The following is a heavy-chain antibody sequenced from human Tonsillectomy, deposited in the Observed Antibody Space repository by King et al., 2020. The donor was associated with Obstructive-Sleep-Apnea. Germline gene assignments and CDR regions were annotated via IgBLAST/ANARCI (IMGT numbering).Heavy chain of an antibody. Sequence: VQLVESGGGLVQPGGSLRLSCAASGFTFSSYDMHWVRHATGKGLEWVSAIGTAGDPYYPGSVKGRFTISRENAKNSLYLQMNSLRAGDTAVYYCARGRGNYGDQSYYFDYWGQGTLVTVSS. D-gene: IGHD4-17*01. J-gene: IGHJ4*02. CDR3: ARGRGNYGDQSYYFDY. CDR2: IGTAGDP. V-gene: IGHV3-13*05. CDR1: GFTFSSYD.